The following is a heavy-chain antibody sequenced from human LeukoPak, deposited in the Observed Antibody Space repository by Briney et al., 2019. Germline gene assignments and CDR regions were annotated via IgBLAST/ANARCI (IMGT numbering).Heavy chain of an antibody. J-gene: IGHJ4*02. V-gene: IGHV5-51*01. Sequence: GTSPHIYRNCSGYIFTHYWIGWVRQMPGKGLEWMGIIYRGGSDTRYSPSCQGQVTISADKSINTAYLQCVSLEASDTAMYYCARRYDNYDFCSRWGQGTLVTVFS. CDR3: ARRYDNYDFCSR. CDR2: IYRGGSDT. D-gene: IGHD3-3*01. CDR1: GYIFTHYW.